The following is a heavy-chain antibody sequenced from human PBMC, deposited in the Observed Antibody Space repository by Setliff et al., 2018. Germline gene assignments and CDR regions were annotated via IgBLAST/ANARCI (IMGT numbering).Heavy chain of an antibody. CDR2: IDWDDDK. CDR1: GFSLNTSGVG. CDR3: AAASNYYDY. Sequence: SGPTLVNPTQTLTLTCTFSGFSLNTSGVGVGWIRQPPGKALEWLALIDWDDDKYYTPSLKTRLTISKDTSKNQVVLTMTNMDPVDTATYYCAAASNYYDYWGQGTLVTVS. V-gene: IGHV2-70*12. J-gene: IGHJ4*02.